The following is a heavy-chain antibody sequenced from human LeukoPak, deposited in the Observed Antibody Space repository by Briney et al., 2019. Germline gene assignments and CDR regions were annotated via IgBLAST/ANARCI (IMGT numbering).Heavy chain of an antibody. D-gene: IGHD3-22*01. CDR3: AREANWVVITDYYFDY. CDR1: GGSISSSSYY. Sequence: SETLSLTCTVSGGSISSSSYYWGWIRQPPGKGLEWIGSIYYSGSTYYNPSLKSRVTISVGTSKNQFSLKLSSVTAADTAVYYCAREANWVVITDYYFDYWGQGTLVTVSS. J-gene: IGHJ4*02. V-gene: IGHV4-39*07. CDR2: IYYSGST.